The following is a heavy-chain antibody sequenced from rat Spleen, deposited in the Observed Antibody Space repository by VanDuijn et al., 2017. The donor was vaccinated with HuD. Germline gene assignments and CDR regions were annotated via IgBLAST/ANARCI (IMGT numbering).Heavy chain of an antibody. D-gene: IGHD4-3*01. J-gene: IGHJ4*01. CDR2: IWTGGTT. CDR1: GFSLTNFG. CDR3: ARHLREASGVMDV. V-gene: IGHV2-16*01. Sequence: QVQLKESGPGLVQPSQTLSLTCTVSGFSLTNFGVSWVRQPPGKGLEWIGVIWTGGTTAYNSLLKSRLSISRDTSKSKVFLKMNRLQPEDTGTYYCARHLREASGVMDVWGQGASVTVSS.